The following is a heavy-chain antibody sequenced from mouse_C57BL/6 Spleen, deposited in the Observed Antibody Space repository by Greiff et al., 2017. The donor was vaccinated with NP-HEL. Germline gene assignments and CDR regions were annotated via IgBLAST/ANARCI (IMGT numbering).Heavy chain of an antibody. J-gene: IGHJ4*01. V-gene: IGHV1-9*01. Sequence: QVQLKQSGAELMKPGASVKLSCKATGYTFTGYWIEWVKQRPGHGLEWIGEILPGSGSTNYNEKFKGKATFTADTSSNTAYMQLSSLTTEDSAIYYCARQNYYGSSSFYAMDYWGQGTSVTVSS. CDR2: ILPGSGST. CDR1: GYTFTGYW. CDR3: ARQNYYGSSSFYAMDY. D-gene: IGHD1-1*01.